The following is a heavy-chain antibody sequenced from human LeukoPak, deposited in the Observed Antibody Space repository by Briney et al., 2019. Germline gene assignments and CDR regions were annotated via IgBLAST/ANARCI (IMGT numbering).Heavy chain of an antibody. V-gene: IGHV4-59*08. CDR3: ARTYYDFWSGYYFDY. CDR2: IYYSGST. D-gene: IGHD3-3*01. CDR1: GASIRSSY. J-gene: IGHJ4*02. Sequence: PSETLSLTCTVSGASIRSSYWSWLRQPPGKGLEWIGYIYYSGSTNYNPSLKSRVTISVDTSKNQFSLKLSSVTAADTAVYYCARTYYDFWSGYYFDYWGQGTLVTVSS.